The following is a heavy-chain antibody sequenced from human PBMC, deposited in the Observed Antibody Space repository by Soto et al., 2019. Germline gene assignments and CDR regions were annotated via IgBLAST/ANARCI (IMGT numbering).Heavy chain of an antibody. D-gene: IGHD3-10*01. CDR2: MSGSGGST. J-gene: IGHJ4*02. CDR3: AKEFGSGSYYKGDY. V-gene: IGHV3-23*01. Sequence: GGSLRLSCAASGFTFSSYAMIWVRQAPGKGLEWVSGMSGSGGSTYYADSVKGRFTISRDNSKDTLYLQMNSLRAEDTAIYYCAKEFGSGSYYKGDYWGQGTLVTVSS. CDR1: GFTFSSYA.